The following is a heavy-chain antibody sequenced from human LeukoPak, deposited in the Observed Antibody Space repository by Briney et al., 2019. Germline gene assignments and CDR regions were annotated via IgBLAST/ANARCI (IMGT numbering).Heavy chain of an antibody. Sequence: GGSLRLSCAASGFNFSPYGMSWIRQAPGKGLEWVAGISGSGSDTYYADSVKGRFTISRDNFKNTVDLQMNSLRADDTAVYYCAKLGTYFYFDFWGRGTPVTVSS. J-gene: IGHJ2*01. CDR3: AKLGTYFYFDF. CDR1: GFNFSPYG. D-gene: IGHD7-27*01. V-gene: IGHV3-23*01. CDR2: ISGSGSDT.